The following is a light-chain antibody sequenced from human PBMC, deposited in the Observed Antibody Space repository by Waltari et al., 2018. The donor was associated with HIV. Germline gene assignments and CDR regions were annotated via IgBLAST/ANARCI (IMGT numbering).Light chain of an antibody. CDR1: SSNIGKSY. CDR2: ANE. J-gene: IGLJ2*01. CDR3: GTWDSSLSAMV. V-gene: IGLV1-51*01. Sequence: QSVLTQPPSVSAAPGQKVTISCPGSSSNIGKSYVSWYQQVPETSPRLLIYANEKLPQGIPDRFSGSKSGTSATLGITGLQTGDEAGYYCGTWDSSLSAMVFGGGTKLTVL.